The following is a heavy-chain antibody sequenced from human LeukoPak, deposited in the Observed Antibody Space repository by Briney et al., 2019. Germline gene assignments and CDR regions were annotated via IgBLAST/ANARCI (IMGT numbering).Heavy chain of an antibody. CDR1: GGSVSSGSYY. CDR3: ASKGHDYVSPFDY. V-gene: IGHV4-61*01. D-gene: IGHD3-16*01. Sequence: PSETLSLTCTVSGGSVSSGSYYWSWIRQPPGKGLEWIGYIYYSGSTNYNPSLKSRVTISVDTSKNQFSLKLSSVTAADTAVYYCASKGHDYVSPFDYRGQGTLVTVSS. CDR2: IYYSGST. J-gene: IGHJ4*02.